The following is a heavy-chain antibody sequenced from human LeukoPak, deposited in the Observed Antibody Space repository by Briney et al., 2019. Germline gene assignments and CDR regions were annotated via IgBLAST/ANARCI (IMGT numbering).Heavy chain of an antibody. CDR2: IDSDGSDT. CDR3: ARGGANHGFDI. V-gene: IGHV3-74*01. J-gene: IGHJ3*02. Sequence: GGSLRLSCAAAGFTFNIYWMHWVRQARGKGLVWVSRIDSDGSDTIYADSMKGRFTVSRDNAKNTLYLQMDSLRAEDTAVYYCARGGANHGFDIWGQGTMVTVSS. CDR1: GFTFNIYW. D-gene: IGHD4/OR15-4a*01.